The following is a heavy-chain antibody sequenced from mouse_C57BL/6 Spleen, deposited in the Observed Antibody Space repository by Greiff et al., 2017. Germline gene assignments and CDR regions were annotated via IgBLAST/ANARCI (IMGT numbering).Heavy chain of an antibody. CDR2: IRNKANGSTS. CDR1: GFTFTDYY. V-gene: IGHV7-3*01. CDR3: ARFYSNYPYYFDY. Sequence: EVQLQESGGGLVQPGGSLTLSCAASGFTFTDYYMSWVRQPPGKALEWLGFIRNKANGSTSEYSVSVKGRFTITRDNTQSILYLKMNALRAEDSATEYCARFYSNYPYYFDYWGQGTTLTVSS. J-gene: IGHJ2*01. D-gene: IGHD2-5*01.